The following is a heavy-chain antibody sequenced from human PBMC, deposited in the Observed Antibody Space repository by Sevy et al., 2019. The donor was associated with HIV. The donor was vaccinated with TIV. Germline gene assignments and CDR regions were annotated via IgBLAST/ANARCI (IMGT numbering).Heavy chain of an antibody. Sequence: GGSLRLSCAASGFTFFAYTMHWVRQAPGKGLEWVAVMWFDGSNTYYADSVKGRFTISRDIAKNTLHLQMNSLRAEDTAVYYCARDLEFYDYGDYGPAFMPDYWGQGTLVTVSS. CDR3: ARDLEFYDYGDYGPAFMPDY. D-gene: IGHD4-17*01. CDR1: GFTFFAYT. CDR2: MWFDGSNT. J-gene: IGHJ4*02. V-gene: IGHV3-33*08.